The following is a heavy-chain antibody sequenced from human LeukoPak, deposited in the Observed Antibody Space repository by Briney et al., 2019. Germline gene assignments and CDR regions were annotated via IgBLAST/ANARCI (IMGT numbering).Heavy chain of an antibody. D-gene: IGHD2-15*01. V-gene: IGHV1-18*04. J-gene: IGHJ4*02. CDR2: ITPYNGNT. CDR3: ARLNNAANFLDY. CDR1: GYTFSGHY. Sequence: ASVKVSCKASGYTFSGHYMHWVRQAPGQGLEWMGWITPYNGNTDYGQKVQGRVTMTADTSTSTAYMELRSLISDDTAIYYCARLNNAANFLDYWGQGTLVTVSS.